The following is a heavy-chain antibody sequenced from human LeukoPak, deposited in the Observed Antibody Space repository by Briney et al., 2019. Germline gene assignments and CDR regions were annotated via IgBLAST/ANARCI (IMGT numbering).Heavy chain of an antibody. CDR2: ISGSGGST. J-gene: IGHJ4*02. Sequence: QSGGSLRLSCAASGFTFSSYAMSWVRQAPEKGLEWVSAISGSGGSTYYADSVKGRFAISRDNSKNTLYLQMNSLRAEDTAVYYCAKDRGGYSYGLFDYWGQGTLVTVSS. CDR1: GFTFSSYA. CDR3: AKDRGGYSYGLFDY. D-gene: IGHD5-18*01. V-gene: IGHV3-23*01.